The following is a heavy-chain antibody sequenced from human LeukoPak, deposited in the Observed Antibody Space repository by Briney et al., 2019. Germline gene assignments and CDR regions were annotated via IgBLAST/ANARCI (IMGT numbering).Heavy chain of an antibody. J-gene: IGHJ4*02. CDR2: IYYSGST. CDR3: ARDYYDSSGYYGYFDY. D-gene: IGHD3-22*01. Sequence: PSETLSLTCTVSGGSISSGGYSWSWIRQHPGKGLEWIGYIYYSGSTYYNPSLKSRVTISVDTSKNQFSLKLSSVTAADTAVYYCARDYYDSSGYYGYFDYWGQGTLVTVSS. V-gene: IGHV4-31*03. CDR1: GGSISSGGYS.